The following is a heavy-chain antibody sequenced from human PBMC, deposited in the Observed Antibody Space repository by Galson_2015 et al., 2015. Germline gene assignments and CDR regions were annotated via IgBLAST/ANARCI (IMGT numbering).Heavy chain of an antibody. Sequence: SLRLSCAASGFIFRNYWMVWVRQTPEKGLEWVAKIRYDGSQTFYVDSVKGRFTISRDNAENSLYLQMNSLRADDTAVYYCAKGGPYCSGGNCHGVFDSWGQGTLVTVSS. D-gene: IGHD2-15*01. CDR3: AKGGPYCSGGNCHGVFDS. V-gene: IGHV3-7*03. CDR2: IRYDGSQT. J-gene: IGHJ4*02. CDR1: GFIFRNYW.